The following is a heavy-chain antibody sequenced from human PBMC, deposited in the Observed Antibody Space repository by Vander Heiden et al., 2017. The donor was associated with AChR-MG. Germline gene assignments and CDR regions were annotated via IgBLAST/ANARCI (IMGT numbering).Heavy chain of an antibody. CDR3: ARARKLPHYYGSPEGLSY. D-gene: IGHD3-10*01. V-gene: IGHV3-30-3*01. CDR1: GFTFSSYA. J-gene: IGHJ4*02. CDR2: ISYDGSNK. Sequence: QVQLVESGGGVVQPGRSLRLSCAASGFTFSSYAMHWVRQAPGKGLEWVAVISYDGSNKYYADSVKGRFTISRDNSKNTLYLQMNSLRAEDTAVYYCARARKLPHYYGSPEGLSYWGQGTLVTVSS.